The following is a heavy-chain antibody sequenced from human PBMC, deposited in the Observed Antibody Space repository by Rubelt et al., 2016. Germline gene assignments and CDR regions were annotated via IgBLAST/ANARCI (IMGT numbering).Heavy chain of an antibody. CDR3: AKRDSEGFLEWLSNYGMDV. J-gene: IGHJ6*02. D-gene: IGHD3-3*01. Sequence: FTISRDNSKNTLYLQMNSLRAEDTAVYYCAKRDSEGFLEWLSNYGMDVWGQGTTVTVSS. V-gene: IGHV3-23*01.